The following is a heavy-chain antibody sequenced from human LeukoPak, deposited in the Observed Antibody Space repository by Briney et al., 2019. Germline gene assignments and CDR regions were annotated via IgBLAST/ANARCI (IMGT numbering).Heavy chain of an antibody. V-gene: IGHV3-23*01. CDR3: ARGGEYSSSDY. D-gene: IGHD6-6*01. CDR1: GFTFSSYA. J-gene: IGHJ4*02. Sequence: GESLTLSCAASGFTFSSYAMTWVRQAPGKGLEWVSAITGSGSTRFYADSVKGRFTISRDNSKNTLYLQMNSLRAEDTAVYYCARGGEYSSSDYWGQGTLVTVSS. CDR2: ITGSGSTR.